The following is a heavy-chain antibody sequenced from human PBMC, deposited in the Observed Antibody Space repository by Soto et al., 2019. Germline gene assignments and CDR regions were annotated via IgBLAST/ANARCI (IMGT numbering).Heavy chain of an antibody. Sequence: GGSLRLSCAASGFTFSRCWMAWVRQAPGKGLEWVANINQDVSQKLYVDSVRGRFTISRDNAKNSVYLQMNNLRADDTAVYYCAKIGYNDWDFDYWGQGTLVTVSS. CDR1: GFTFSRCW. V-gene: IGHV3-7*01. CDR3: AKIGYNDWDFDY. J-gene: IGHJ4*02. D-gene: IGHD3-22*01. CDR2: INQDVSQK.